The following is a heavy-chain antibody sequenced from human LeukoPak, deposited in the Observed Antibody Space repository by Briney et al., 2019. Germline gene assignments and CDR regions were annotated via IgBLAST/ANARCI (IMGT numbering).Heavy chain of an antibody. V-gene: IGHV1-69*01. D-gene: IGHD4-17*01. CDR3: ARKATVTGQYYFDY. J-gene: IGHJ4*02. CDR1: GGTFSSYA. Sequence: GASVKVSCKASGGTFSSYAISWGRQAPGQGLEWMGGIIPIFGTANYAQKFQGRVTITADESTSTAYMELSSLRSEDTAVYYCARKATVTGQYYFDYWGQGTLVTVSS. CDR2: IIPIFGTA.